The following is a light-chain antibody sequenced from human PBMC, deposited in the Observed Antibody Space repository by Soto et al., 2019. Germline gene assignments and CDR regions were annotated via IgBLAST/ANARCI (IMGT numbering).Light chain of an antibody. CDR2: DAS. Sequence: DPHIPDSPFTLSTSIGERHTITPRASQSINKRLDWYQQKTGKAPKVLIYDASNLKSGVPSRFSGSGSGTEFIITISSLQPDDFATYYCQQYYTYPWTFGQGTKVDIK. CDR1: QSINKR. V-gene: IGKV1-5*01. CDR3: QQYYTYPWT. J-gene: IGKJ1*01.